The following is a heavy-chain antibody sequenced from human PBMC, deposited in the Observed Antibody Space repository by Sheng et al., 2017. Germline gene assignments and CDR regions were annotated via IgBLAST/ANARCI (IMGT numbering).Heavy chain of an antibody. CDR2: TTYDGSSQ. J-gene: IGHJ6*03. CDR1: GLTFRGHA. D-gene: IGHD4-17*01. V-gene: IGHV3-30*03. CDR3: ARERRGYYM. Sequence: QVQLGGSRGGGVVQALGGSLRLSCAAPGLTFRGHAMHWARQAPGKGLEWVALTTYDGSSQYYADSVKGRFTISRDDSKNTLYLQMNSVRPEDTAVYYCARERRGYYM.